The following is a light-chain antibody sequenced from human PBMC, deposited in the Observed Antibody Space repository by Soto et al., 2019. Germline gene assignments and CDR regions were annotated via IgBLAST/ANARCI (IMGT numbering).Light chain of an antibody. Sequence: IQTTQSPSTLSAYVGDRVTITCRASQSISSWLAWYQQKPGKAPKLLIYDASSLESGVPSRFSGSGSGTEFTLTIRSLQPDDFATYYCQQYNSYWTFGQGTKV. J-gene: IGKJ1*01. V-gene: IGKV1-5*01. CDR1: QSISSW. CDR3: QQYNSYWT. CDR2: DAS.